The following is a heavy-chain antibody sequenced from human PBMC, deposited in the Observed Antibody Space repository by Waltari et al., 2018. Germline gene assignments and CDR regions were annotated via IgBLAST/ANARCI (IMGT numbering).Heavy chain of an antibody. D-gene: IGHD3-22*01. Sequence: EVQLVESGGGLVKPGGSLRLSCAASGFTFSSYSMNWVRQAPGKGLEWVSSISSSSSYIYYADSVKGRFTISIDNAKNSLYLQMNSLRAEDTAVYYCARDPQYYYDSSGYLWGQGTLVTVSS. CDR1: GFTFSSYS. CDR3: ARDPQYYYDSSGYL. CDR2: ISSSSSYI. V-gene: IGHV3-21*01. J-gene: IGHJ4*02.